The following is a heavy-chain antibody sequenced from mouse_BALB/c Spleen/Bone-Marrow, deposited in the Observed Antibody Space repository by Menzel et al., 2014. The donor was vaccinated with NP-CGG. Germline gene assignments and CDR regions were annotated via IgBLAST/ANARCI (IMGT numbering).Heavy chain of an antibody. Sequence: VHLQQPGGGLVQPGGSLKLSCAASGFTFSSYGMSWVRRTPDKRLELVATINSYGGSTYYPDSVKGRFTISRDNAKNTLYLQMSSLKSEDTAMYFCARDPGFAYWGQGTLVTVSA. V-gene: IGHV5-6-3*01. J-gene: IGHJ3*01. CDR1: GFTFSSYG. CDR2: INSYGGST. CDR3: ARDPGFAY.